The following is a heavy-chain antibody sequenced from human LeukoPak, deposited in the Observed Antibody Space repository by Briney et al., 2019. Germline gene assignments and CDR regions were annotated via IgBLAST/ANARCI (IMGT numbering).Heavy chain of an antibody. CDR3: ARIRDGYNDAYDL. CDR2: INPDGGNT. J-gene: IGHJ3*01. CDR1: GYTFTNSY. V-gene: IGHV1-46*01. Sequence: ASVKVSCRASGYTFTNSYIHWVRQAPGQVLEWMGLINPDGGNTNYAQNFQGRVTLTRDTSTSTVYMELSSLRSEDTAIYYCARIRDGYNDAYDLWGQGTVVTVPS. D-gene: IGHD5-24*01.